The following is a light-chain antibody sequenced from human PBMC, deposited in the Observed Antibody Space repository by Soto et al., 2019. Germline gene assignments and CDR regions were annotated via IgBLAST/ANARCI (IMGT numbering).Light chain of an antibody. Sequence: DIQMTQSPSSLSASVGDRVTITCRASQTITNYLNWYQQKLGKAPKLLIYAASSLQSGVPSRFSGSGSGTDFPLTISRLQPEAFATYYCQQSYSTPPTFGQGTKVDIK. CDR2: AAS. V-gene: IGKV1-39*01. CDR1: QTITNY. J-gene: IGKJ1*01. CDR3: QQSYSTPPT.